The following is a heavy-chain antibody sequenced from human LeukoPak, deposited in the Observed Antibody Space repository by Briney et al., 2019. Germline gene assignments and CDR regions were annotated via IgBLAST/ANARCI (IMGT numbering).Heavy chain of an antibody. Sequence: GGSLGLSCAASGFPFSSYAMSWVRQAPGKGLEWASAISGSGGSTYYADSVKGRFTISRDNSKNTLYLQMNSLRAEDTAVYYCAKEEAWIQPEYGMDVWGQGTTVTVSS. V-gene: IGHV3-23*01. D-gene: IGHD5-18*01. CDR2: ISGSGGST. CDR1: GFPFSSYA. CDR3: AKEEAWIQPEYGMDV. J-gene: IGHJ6*02.